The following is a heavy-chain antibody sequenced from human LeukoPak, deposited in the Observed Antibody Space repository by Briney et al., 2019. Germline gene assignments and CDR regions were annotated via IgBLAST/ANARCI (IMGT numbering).Heavy chain of an antibody. J-gene: IGHJ4*02. CDR3: ASQLQTPPFDY. D-gene: IGHD5-24*01. Sequence: SETLSLTCTVSGGSISSSSYYWGWIRQPPGKGLEWIGSIYYSGSTYYNPSLKSRVTISVDTSKNQFSLKLSSVTAADTAVYYCASQLQTPPFDYWGQGTLVTVSS. CDR1: GGSISSSSYY. V-gene: IGHV4-39*07. CDR2: IYYSGST.